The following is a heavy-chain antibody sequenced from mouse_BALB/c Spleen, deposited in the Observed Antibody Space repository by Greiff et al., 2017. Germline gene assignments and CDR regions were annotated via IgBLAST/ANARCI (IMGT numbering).Heavy chain of an antibody. CDR3: AKTGRGFYAMNY. J-gene: IGHJ4*01. D-gene: IGHD3-3*01. CDR2: IWRGGST. V-gene: IGHV2-5-1*01. CDR1: GFSLTSYG. Sequence: VQLQQSGPSLVQPSQSLSITCTVSGFSLTSYGVHWVRQSPGKGLEWLGVIWRGGSTDYNAAFMSRLSITKDNSKSQVFFKMNSLQADDTAIYYCAKTGRGFYAMNYWGQGTSVTVSS.